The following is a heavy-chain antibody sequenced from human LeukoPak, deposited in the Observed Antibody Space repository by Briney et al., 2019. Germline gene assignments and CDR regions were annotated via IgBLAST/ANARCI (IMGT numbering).Heavy chain of an antibody. CDR3: ARRGHGYGSPFDY. CDR1: GFTVSSNY. V-gene: IGHV3-66*04. Sequence: GGSLRLSCAASGFTVSSNYMSWVRQAPGEGLEWVSVIYSGGSTYYADSVKGRFTISRANSRNTLDLQITTLRAEETAVYYCARRGHGYGSPFDYWGEGTLVTVSS. J-gene: IGHJ4*02. CDR2: IYSGGST. D-gene: IGHD5-18*01.